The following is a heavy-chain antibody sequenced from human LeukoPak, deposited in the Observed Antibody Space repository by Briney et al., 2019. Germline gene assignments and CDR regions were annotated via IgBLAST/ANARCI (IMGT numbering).Heavy chain of an antibody. Sequence: SETLSLTCTVSGGSISSSSYYWGWIRQPPGKGLEWIGSIYYSGSTYYNPSLKSRVTISVGTSKNQFSLKLSSVTAADTAVYYCASSPPIYDFWSGYPKGGPNWFDPWGQGTLVTVSS. CDR1: GGSISSSSYY. J-gene: IGHJ5*02. CDR2: IYYSGST. D-gene: IGHD3-3*01. V-gene: IGHV4-39*01. CDR3: ASSPPIYDFWSGYPKGGPNWFDP.